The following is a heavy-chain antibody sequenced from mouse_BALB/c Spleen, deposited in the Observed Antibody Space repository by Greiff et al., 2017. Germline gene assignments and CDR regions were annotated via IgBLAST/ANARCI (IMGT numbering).Heavy chain of an antibody. J-gene: IGHJ2*01. CDR3: TRDNSYYFDY. V-gene: IGHV5-6-4*01. Sequence: EVMLVESGGGLVKPGGSLKLSCAASGFTFSSYTMSWVRQTPEKRLEWVATISSGGSYTYYPDSVKGRFTISRDNAKNTLYLQMSSLKSEDTAMYYCTRDNSYYFDYWGQGTTLTVSS. D-gene: IGHD1-3*01. CDR2: ISSGGSYT. CDR1: GFTFSSYT.